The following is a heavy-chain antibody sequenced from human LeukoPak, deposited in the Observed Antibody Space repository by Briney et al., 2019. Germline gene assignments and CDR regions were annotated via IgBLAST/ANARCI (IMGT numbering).Heavy chain of an antibody. D-gene: IGHD6-13*01. V-gene: IGHV3-30*18. CDR2: ISYDGSNK. CDR3: AKASSSWYGTQTDY. J-gene: IGHJ4*02. Sequence: GGSLRLSCAASGFTFSSYGMHWVRQAPGKGLEWVAVISYDGSNKYYADSVKGRFTISRDNSKNTLYLQMNSLRAEDTAVCYCAKASSSWYGTQTDYWGQGTLVTASS. CDR1: GFTFSSYG.